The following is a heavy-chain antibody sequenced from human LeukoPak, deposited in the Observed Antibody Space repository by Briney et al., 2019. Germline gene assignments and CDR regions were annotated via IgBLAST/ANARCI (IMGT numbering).Heavy chain of an antibody. D-gene: IGHD6-19*01. Sequence: GGSLRLSCAASGLAFSRYWMHWVRQAPGKGLVWVSRIHSDGRSITYADSVKGRFTISRDNGKNTLYLHMSSLTAEDTAVYYCAREEAVADTSTSTREIDYWGQGTLVTVSS. CDR1: GLAFSRYW. J-gene: IGHJ4*02. V-gene: IGHV3-74*01. CDR2: IHSDGRSI. CDR3: AREEAVADTSTSTREIDY.